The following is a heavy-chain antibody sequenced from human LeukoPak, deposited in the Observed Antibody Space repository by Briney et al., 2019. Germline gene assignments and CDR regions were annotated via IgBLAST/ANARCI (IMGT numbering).Heavy chain of an antibody. CDR1: GFTFSSYA. V-gene: IGHV3-30-3*01. Sequence: PGGSLRLSCAASGFTFSSYAMHWVRQAPGKGLEWVVVISYDGSNKYYADSVKGRFTISRDNSKNTLYLQMNSLRAEDAAVYYCARDSAVALWDYWGQGTLVTVSS. CDR3: ARDSAVALWDY. D-gene: IGHD6-19*01. J-gene: IGHJ4*02. CDR2: ISYDGSNK.